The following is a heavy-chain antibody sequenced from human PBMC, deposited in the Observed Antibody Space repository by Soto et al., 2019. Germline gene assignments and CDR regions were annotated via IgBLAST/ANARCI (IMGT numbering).Heavy chain of an antibody. V-gene: IGHV4-39*01. CDR3: ARPSLAKYYFDY. CDR1: GGSISSSSYY. Sequence: SETLSLTCTVSGGSISSSSYYWGWIRQPPGKGLEWIGSIYYSGSTYYNPSLKSRVTISVDTSKNQFSLKLSSVTAADTAVYYCARPSLAKYYFDYWGQGTLVTVSS. J-gene: IGHJ4*02. CDR2: IYYSGST.